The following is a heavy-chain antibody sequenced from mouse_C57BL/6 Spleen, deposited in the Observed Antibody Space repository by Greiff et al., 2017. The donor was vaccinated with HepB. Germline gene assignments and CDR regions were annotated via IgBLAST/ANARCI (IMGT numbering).Heavy chain of an antibody. V-gene: IGHV7-3*01. CDR2: IRNKANGYTT. J-gene: IGHJ1*03. D-gene: IGHD3-3*01. Sequence: DVKLVESGGGLVQPGGSLSLSCAASGFTFTDYYMSWVRQPPGKALEWLGFIRNKANGYTTEYSASVKGRFTISRDNSQSILYLQMNALRAEDSATYYCARYGDAWYFDVWGTGTTVTVSS. CDR1: GFTFTDYY. CDR3: ARYGDAWYFDV.